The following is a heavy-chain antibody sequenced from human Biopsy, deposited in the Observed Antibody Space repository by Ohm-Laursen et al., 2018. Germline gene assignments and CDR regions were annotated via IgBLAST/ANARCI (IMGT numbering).Heavy chain of an antibody. CDR2: IYSSGGS. CDR3: ARTPGKAVAGRFLDL. J-gene: IGHJ2*01. CDR1: GGSTNDYF. V-gene: IGHV4-4*07. Sequence: TLSLTCSVSGGSTNDYFWSWTRQPAGETLEWIGRIYSSGGSSYSPSLKSRISMSMDTSNNQFSLTLTSVTAADTAVYYCARTPGKAVAGRFLDLWGRGTLVTVSS. D-gene: IGHD6-19*01.